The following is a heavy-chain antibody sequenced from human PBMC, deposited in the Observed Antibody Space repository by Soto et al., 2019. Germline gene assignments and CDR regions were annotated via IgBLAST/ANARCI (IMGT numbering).Heavy chain of an antibody. CDR3: AKDKEVNTVNYYYYYGMDV. V-gene: IGHV3-23*01. J-gene: IGHJ6*02. CDR2: ISGSGGST. CDR1: GFTFSRYA. Sequence: EVQLLESGGGLVQPGGSLRLSCAASGFTFSRYAMSWVRQAPGKGLEWVSAISGSGGSTYYADSVKGRFTISRDNSKNTLYLQMNSLRAEDTAVYYCAKDKEVNTVNYYYYYGMDVWGQGTTVTVSS. D-gene: IGHD4-17*01.